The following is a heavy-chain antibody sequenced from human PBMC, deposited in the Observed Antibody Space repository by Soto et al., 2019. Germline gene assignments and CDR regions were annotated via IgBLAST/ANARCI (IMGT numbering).Heavy chain of an antibody. V-gene: IGHV4-38-2*01. CDR3: ARLGPYDFWSGYRPGNWFDP. Sequence: SETLSLTCAVSGYSISSGYYWGWIRQPPGKGLEWIGSIYHSGSTYYNPSLKSRVTISVDTSKNQFSLKLSSVTAADTAVYYCARLGPYDFWSGYRPGNWFDPWGQGTLVTVSS. J-gene: IGHJ5*02. D-gene: IGHD3-3*01. CDR1: GYSISSGYY. CDR2: IYHSGST.